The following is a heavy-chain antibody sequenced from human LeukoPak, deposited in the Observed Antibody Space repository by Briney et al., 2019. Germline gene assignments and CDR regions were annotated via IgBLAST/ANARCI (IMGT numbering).Heavy chain of an antibody. CDR1: RGSISSYY. J-gene: IGHJ4*02. V-gene: IGHV4-59*08. D-gene: IGHD1-26*01. CDR3: ARHGPSYSGSLEFDY. CDR2: IYYSGST. Sequence: TTSETLSLTCTVPRGSISSYYWSWIRQTPRKGLEWIGYIYYSGSTNYNPPLKSRVTISVDTSKNQFSLKLSSVTAADAAVYYCARHGPSYSGSLEFDYWGQGTLVTASS.